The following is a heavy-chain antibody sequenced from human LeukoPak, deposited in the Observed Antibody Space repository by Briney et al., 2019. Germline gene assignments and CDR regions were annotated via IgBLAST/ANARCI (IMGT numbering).Heavy chain of an antibody. CDR1: GGTFSSYW. CDR2: KKEDESQK. Sequence: GGSLRLSRAASGGTFSSYWMTWVRRAPGKGPEWVAHKKEDESQKYNVDSVKGRFTISRDNAKNSLYLQMNSLRGEDTAVYYCARSKTRERPVDYWGQGTLVTVSS. V-gene: IGHV3-7*01. J-gene: IGHJ4*02. D-gene: IGHD5-24*01. CDR3: ARSKTRERPVDY.